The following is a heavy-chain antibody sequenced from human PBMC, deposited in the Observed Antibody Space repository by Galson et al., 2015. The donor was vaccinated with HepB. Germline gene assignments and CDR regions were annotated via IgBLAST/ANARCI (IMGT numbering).Heavy chain of an antibody. D-gene: IGHD4-17*01. CDR1: DFTVSYNY. J-gene: IGHJ4*02. Sequence: SLRLSCAASDFTVSYNYIYWVRQAPGKGLDWVSLIYSDNRTYYADSVKGRFTISRDSSNTTLYLQMNSLRTEDTAVYYCARDLDGDYYFDCWGQGTLVTVSS. CDR3: ARDLDGDYYFDC. CDR2: IYSDNRT. V-gene: IGHV3-53*05.